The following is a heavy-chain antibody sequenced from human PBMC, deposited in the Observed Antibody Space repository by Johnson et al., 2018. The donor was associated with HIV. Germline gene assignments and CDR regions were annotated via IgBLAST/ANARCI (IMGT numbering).Heavy chain of an antibody. CDR2: MSYDGSNK. Sequence: QVQLVESGGGLVQPGRSLRLSCAASGFTFSSYAMNWVRQAPGKGLEWVALMSYDGSNKFYADSLKGRFTVSRDISKNTLYLQINDLSAEDTAVYYCARDRRVAAITYAFDFWGQGTMVTVSS. J-gene: IGHJ3*01. D-gene: IGHD6-13*01. CDR1: GFTFSSYA. CDR3: ARDRRVAAITYAFDF. V-gene: IGHV3-30*04.